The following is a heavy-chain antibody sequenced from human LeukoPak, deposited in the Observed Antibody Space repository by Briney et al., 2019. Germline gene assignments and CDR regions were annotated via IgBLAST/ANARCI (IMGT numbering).Heavy chain of an antibody. V-gene: IGHV1-69*06. Sequence: ASVKVSCKASGGTFSSYTISWVRQAPGQGLEWMGGIIPIFGTANYAQKFQGRVTITADKSTSTAYMELSSLRSEDTAVYYCARNIVVVPAAGAYYYYYMDVWGRGTTVTVSS. J-gene: IGHJ6*03. CDR2: IIPIFGTA. CDR1: GGTFSSYT. D-gene: IGHD2-2*01. CDR3: ARNIVVVPAAGAYYYYYMDV.